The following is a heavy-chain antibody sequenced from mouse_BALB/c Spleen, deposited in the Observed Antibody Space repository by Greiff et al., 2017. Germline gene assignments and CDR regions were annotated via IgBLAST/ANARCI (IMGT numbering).Heavy chain of an antibody. V-gene: IGHV5-12-1*01. CDR3: ARQPLITTVVAPWFAY. J-gene: IGHJ3*01. Sequence: EVQLQESGGGLVKPGGSLKLSCAASGFAFSSYDMSWVRQTPEKRLEWVAYISSGGGSTYYPDTVKGRFTISRDNAKNTLYLQMSSLKSEDTAMYYCARQPLITTVVAPWFAYWGQGTLVTVSA. CDR2: ISSGGGST. D-gene: IGHD1-1*01. CDR1: GFAFSSYD.